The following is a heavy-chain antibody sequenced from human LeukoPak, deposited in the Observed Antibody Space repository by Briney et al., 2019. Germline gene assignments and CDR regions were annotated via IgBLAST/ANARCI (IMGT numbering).Heavy chain of an antibody. CDR2: IIPIFGTA. J-gene: IGHJ4*02. D-gene: IGHD6-19*01. CDR1: GGTFSSYA. CDR3: ARDCSSGCYPDY. V-gene: IGHV1-69*06. Sequence: SVKVSCKASGGTFSSYAISWVRQAPGQGLEWMGRIIPIFGTANYAQKFQGRVTITADKSTSTAYMELSSLRSEDTAVYYCARDCSSGCYPDYWGQGTPVTVSS.